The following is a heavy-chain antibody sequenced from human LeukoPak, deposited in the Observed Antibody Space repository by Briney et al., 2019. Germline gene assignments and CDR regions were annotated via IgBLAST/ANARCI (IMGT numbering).Heavy chain of an antibody. CDR3: AAGWLLPLDAFDI. V-gene: IGHV1-58*01. CDR2: IVVGSGNT. Sequence: EWIGWIVVGSGNTNYAQKFQERVTITRDMSTSTAYMELSSLRSEDTAVYYCAAGWLLPLDAFDIWGQGTMVTVSS. D-gene: IGHD3-22*01. J-gene: IGHJ3*02.